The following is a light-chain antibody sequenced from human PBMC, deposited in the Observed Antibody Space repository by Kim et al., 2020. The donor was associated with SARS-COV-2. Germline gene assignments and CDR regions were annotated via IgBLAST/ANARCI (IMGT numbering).Light chain of an antibody. CDR1: SSNIGADSD. CDR2: KNT. CDR3: QSSDSDLSGWV. J-gene: IGLJ3*02. Sequence: QRFTISCTGSSSNIGADSDVHWYQVTPGTAPKLLIYKNTHRPSGIPDRFSGSKSDTSASLVITGLQPDDEGDYFCQSSDSDLSGWVFGGGTKLTVL. V-gene: IGLV1-40*01.